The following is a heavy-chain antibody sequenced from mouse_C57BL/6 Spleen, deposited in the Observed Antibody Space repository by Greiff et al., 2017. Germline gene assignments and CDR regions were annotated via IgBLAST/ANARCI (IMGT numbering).Heavy chain of an antibody. CDR3: AREWDGRADF. V-gene: IGHV1-85*01. CDR2: IYPGDGST. D-gene: IGHD3-1*01. Sequence: QVQLQQSGPELVRPGASVKLSCKASGYTFTSYDINWVKQRPGQGLEWIGWIYPGDGSTNYNEKFKGKATLTVDTSSSTAYMELHGLTSEGSAVYFCAREWDGRADFWGKGTTVTVSS. CDR1: GYTFTSYD. J-gene: IGHJ1*03.